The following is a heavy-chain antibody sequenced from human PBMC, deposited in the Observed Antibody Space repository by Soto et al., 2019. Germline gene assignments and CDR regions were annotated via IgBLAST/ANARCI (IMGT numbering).Heavy chain of an antibody. CDR1: GGSISSGGYS. D-gene: IGHD6-13*01. V-gene: IGHV4-30-2*01. CDR2: IYHSGST. Sequence: SETLSLTCAVSGGSISSGGYSWSWIRQPPGKGLEWIGYIYHSGSTYYNPSLKSRVTISVDRSKNQFSLKLSSVTAADTAVYYCARGKAAGTRGRGYNWFDPWGQGTLVPVSS. CDR3: ARGKAAGTRGRGYNWFDP. J-gene: IGHJ5*02.